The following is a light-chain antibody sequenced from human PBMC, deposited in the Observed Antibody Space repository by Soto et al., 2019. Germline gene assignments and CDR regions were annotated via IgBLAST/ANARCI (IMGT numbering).Light chain of an antibody. CDR1: SSDVGGHNF. J-gene: IGLJ2*01. V-gene: IGLV2-14*01. CDR2: EVT. CDR3: NSYTSTFTWV. Sequence: QSALTQPASVSGYPGQSITISCTGTSSDVGGHNFVSWYQHHPGKAPKLMIYEVTNRPSGVSDRFSGSKSGNTASLTISGLQAEDEADYYCNSYTSTFTWVFGGGTKLTVL.